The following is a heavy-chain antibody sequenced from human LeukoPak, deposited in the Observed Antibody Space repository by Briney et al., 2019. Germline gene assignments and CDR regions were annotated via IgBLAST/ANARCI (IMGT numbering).Heavy chain of an antibody. Sequence: ASVKVSCKASGGTFSSYAISWVRQAPGQGLEWMGGIIPIFGTANYAQKFQGRVTITTDESTSTAYMELSSLRSEDTAVYYCARGPLDPNASIAVAGIFQTYFDYWGQGTLVTVSS. J-gene: IGHJ4*02. CDR3: ARGPLDPNASIAVAGIFQTYFDY. D-gene: IGHD6-19*01. CDR1: GGTFSSYA. CDR2: IIPIFGTA. V-gene: IGHV1-69*05.